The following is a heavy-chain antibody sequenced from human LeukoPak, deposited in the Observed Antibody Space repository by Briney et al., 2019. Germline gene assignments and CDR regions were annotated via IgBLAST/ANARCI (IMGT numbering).Heavy chain of an antibody. D-gene: IGHD3-10*01. CDR1: GFTFRTYE. V-gene: IGHV3-48*03. J-gene: IGHJ3*02. CDR2: ISSSGSTI. Sequence: GGSLRLSCAASGFTFRTYEMNWVRQAPGKGLEWVSYISSSGSTIYYADSVKGRFTISRDNAKNSLYLQMNSLRAEDTAVYYCARDRRITEGAFDIWGQGTMVTVSS. CDR3: ARDRRITEGAFDI.